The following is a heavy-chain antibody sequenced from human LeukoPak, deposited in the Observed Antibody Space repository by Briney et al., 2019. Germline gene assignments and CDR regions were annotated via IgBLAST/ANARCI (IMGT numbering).Heavy chain of an antibody. V-gene: IGHV3-64*01. CDR2: ISSNGGST. J-gene: IGHJ4*02. Sequence: GGSLRLSCAASGFTFSVSVMHWVRQAPGKGLEYVSVISSNGGSTSYANSVKGRFTISRDNSKNTLYLQMGSLRAEDMAVYYCARDLSGGGLDYWGQGTLVTDSS. CDR1: GFTFSVSV. CDR3: ARDLSGGGLDY. D-gene: IGHD3-10*01.